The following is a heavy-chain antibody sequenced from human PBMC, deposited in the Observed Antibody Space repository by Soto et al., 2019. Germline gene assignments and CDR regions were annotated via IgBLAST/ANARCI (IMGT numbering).Heavy chain of an antibody. Sequence: ASVKVSCKASGGTFSSYAISWVRQAPGQGLEWMGGIIPIFGTANYAQKFQGRVTITADESTSTAYMELSSLRSEDTAVYYCARGSQSYSSSFAFDYWGQGTLVTVSS. D-gene: IGHD6-6*01. CDR1: GGTFSSYA. CDR2: IIPIFGTA. CDR3: ARGSQSYSSSFAFDY. V-gene: IGHV1-69*13. J-gene: IGHJ4*02.